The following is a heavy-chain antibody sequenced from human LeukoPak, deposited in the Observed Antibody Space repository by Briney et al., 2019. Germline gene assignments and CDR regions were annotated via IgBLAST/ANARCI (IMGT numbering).Heavy chain of an antibody. Sequence: GGSLRLSCAASGFTFSDYYMSWIRQAPGKGLEWVSYISSSGSTIYYADSVKGRFTISRDNAKNSLYLQMNSLRAEDTAVYYCAKAYNYDYGDYYGYYWYFDLWSRGTLVTVSS. J-gene: IGHJ2*01. CDR1: GFTFSDYY. D-gene: IGHD4-17*01. V-gene: IGHV3-11*01. CDR3: AKAYNYDYGDYYGYYWYFDL. CDR2: ISSSGSTI.